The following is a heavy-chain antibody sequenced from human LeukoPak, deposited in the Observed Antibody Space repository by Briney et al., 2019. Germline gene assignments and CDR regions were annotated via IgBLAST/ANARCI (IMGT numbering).Heavy chain of an antibody. CDR3: ARGGTMYYGSGNFDY. V-gene: IGHV3-23*01. J-gene: IGHJ4*02. CDR1: GFSFSSYA. D-gene: IGHD3-10*01. Sequence: GGSLRLSCAASGFSFSSYAMSWVRQAPGKGLEWVSIVTGSGDITYYADSVKGRFTISRDNSKNTLYLQMNSLRAEDTAVYYCARGGTMYYGSGNFDYWGQGTLVTVSS. CDR2: VTGSGDIT.